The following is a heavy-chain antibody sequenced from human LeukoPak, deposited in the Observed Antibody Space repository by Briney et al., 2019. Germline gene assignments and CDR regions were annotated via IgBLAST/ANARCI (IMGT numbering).Heavy chain of an antibody. J-gene: IGHJ6*03. CDR2: IYYSETT. V-gene: IGHV4-59*01. D-gene: IGHD5-12*01. CDR3: ARGARSGGYGNYYYYYMDV. CDR1: GGSISSYY. Sequence: PSETLSLTCTVSGGSISSYYWTWIRQPPGKGLEWIGYIYYSETTNYNPSLKSRVTISVDTSKNQFSLKLSSVTAADTAVYYCARGARSGGYGNYYYYYMDVWGKGTTVTVSS.